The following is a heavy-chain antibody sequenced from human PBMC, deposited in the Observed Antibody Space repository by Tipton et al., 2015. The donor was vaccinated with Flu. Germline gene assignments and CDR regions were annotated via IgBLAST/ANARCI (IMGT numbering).Heavy chain of an antibody. V-gene: IGHV4-31*03. D-gene: IGHD3-10*01. CDR2: IYYSGST. Sequence: TLSLTCTVSGGSISSGGYYWSWIRQHPGKGLEWIGYIYYSGSTYYNPSLKSRVTISVDTSKNQFSLKLSSVTAADTAVYYCARDRGYYGSGSYYNVGWFDPWGQGTLVTVYS. CDR1: GGSISSGGYY. J-gene: IGHJ5*02. CDR3: ARDRGYYGSGSYYNVGWFDP.